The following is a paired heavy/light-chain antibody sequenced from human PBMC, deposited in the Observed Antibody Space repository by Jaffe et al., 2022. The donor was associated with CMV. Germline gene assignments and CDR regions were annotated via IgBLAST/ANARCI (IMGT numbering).Heavy chain of an antibody. Sequence: QVQLQESGPGLVKPSETLSLTCTVSDDSVSSGLYYWSWIRQAPGKGLEYIGYIYYTGGTKYNPSLKSRVTISADTSKNQFSLKLTSVTVADTAVYYCARGAVGANCFDPWGQGTLVTVSS. CDR3: ARGAVGANCFDP. D-gene: IGHD6-19*01. V-gene: IGHV4-61*01. J-gene: IGHJ5*02. CDR1: DDSVSSGLYY. CDR2: IYYTGGT.
Light chain of an antibody. V-gene: IGLV1-51*02. J-gene: IGLJ3*02. CDR3: GTWDYSLSSGA. Sequence: QSVLTQPPSVSAAPGQKVIISCSGSNSNVGNNYVSWYQQLPGTAPKLLIYENNKRPSGIPDRFSGSKSGTSATLGITGLQSGDEADYYCGTWDYSLSSGAFGGGTKLTVL. CDR2: ENN. CDR1: NSNVGNNY.